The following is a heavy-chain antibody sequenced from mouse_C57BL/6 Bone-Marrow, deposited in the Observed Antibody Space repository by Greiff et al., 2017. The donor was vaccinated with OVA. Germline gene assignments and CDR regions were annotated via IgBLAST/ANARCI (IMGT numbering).Heavy chain of an antibody. CDR2: INPYNGGT. V-gene: IGHV1-19*01. Sequence: VQLQQSGPVLVKPGASVKMSCKASGYTFTDYYMNWVKQSHGKSLEWIGVINPYNGGTSYNQKFKGKATLTVDKSSSTAYMELNSVTSEDSAVYYCARWNYQDFDYWGQGTTLTVSS. CDR3: ARWNYQDFDY. CDR1: GYTFTDYY. D-gene: IGHD2-1*01. J-gene: IGHJ2*01.